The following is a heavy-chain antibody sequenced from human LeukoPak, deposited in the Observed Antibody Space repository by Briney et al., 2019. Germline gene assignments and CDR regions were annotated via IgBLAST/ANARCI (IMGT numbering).Heavy chain of an antibody. CDR2: IYSGGDT. Sequence: PGGSLRLSCAASGFTVSSNYMSWVRQAPGKGLEWVSVIYSGGDTYYADSVRGRFTISRDNSKNTLYLQMNSLRAEDTALYYCAGSHERYGSGSYYFYWGQGTPVTVSS. D-gene: IGHD3-10*01. J-gene: IGHJ4*02. CDR1: GFTVSSNY. V-gene: IGHV3-66*01. CDR3: AGSHERYGSGSYYFY.